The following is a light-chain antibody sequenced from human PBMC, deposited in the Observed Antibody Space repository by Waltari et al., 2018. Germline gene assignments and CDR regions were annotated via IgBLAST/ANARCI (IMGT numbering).Light chain of an antibody. CDR3: QQGASFPPT. V-gene: IGKV1-12*01. CDR2: AVS. Sequence: QMTQSPSSVSASGGDRVTLTCRAGQDISSPLAWYQQKPGQAPNLLIYAVSSLQSGVPSRFSGSGSGTDFTLTISNLQPADVATYFCQQGASFPPTFGQGTKVEIK. J-gene: IGKJ1*01. CDR1: QDISSP.